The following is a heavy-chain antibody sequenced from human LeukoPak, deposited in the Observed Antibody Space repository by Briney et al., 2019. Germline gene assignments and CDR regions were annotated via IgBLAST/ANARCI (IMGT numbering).Heavy chain of an antibody. CDR2: IYYSGST. CDR1: GGSISSGGYY. D-gene: IGHD3-22*01. CDR3: ARMGMYDSSDYYFDY. J-gene: IGHJ4*02. Sequence: SETLSLTCTVSGGSISSGGYYWSWIRQHPGKGLEWIGYIYYSGSTYYNPSLKSRVTISVDTSKNQFSLKLSSVTAADTAVYYCARMGMYDSSDYYFDYWGQGTLVTVSS. V-gene: IGHV4-31*03.